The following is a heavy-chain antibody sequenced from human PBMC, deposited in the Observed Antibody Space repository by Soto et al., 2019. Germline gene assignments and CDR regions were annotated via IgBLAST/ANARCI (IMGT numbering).Heavy chain of an antibody. CDR1: GFTFSSYS. CDR3: ARESYDSSGYYVLFDY. J-gene: IGHJ4*02. V-gene: IGHV3-48*02. D-gene: IGHD3-22*01. CDR2: ISSSSSTI. Sequence: GGSLRLSCAASGFTFSSYSMNWVRQAPGKGLEWVSYISSSSSTIYYADSVKGRFTISRDNAKKSLYLQMNSLRDEDTAVYYCARESYDSSGYYVLFDYWGQGTLVTVSS.